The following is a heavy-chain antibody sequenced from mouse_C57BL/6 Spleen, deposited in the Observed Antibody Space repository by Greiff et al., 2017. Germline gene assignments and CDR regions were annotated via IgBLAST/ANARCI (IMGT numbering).Heavy chain of an antibody. Sequence: EVHLVESGGGLVQPGGSLSLSCAASGFTFTDYYMSLVRQPPGKALEWLGFIRNKANGYTTEYSASVKGRFTISRDNSQSILYLQMNALRAEDSATYYCARPYSEGYAMDYWGQGTSVTVSS. D-gene: IGHD1-1*01. CDR2: IRNKANGYTT. V-gene: IGHV7-3*01. J-gene: IGHJ4*01. CDR3: ARPYSEGYAMDY. CDR1: GFTFTDYY.